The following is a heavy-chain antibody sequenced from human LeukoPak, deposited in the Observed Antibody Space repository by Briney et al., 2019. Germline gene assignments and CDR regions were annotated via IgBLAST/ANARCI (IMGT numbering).Heavy chain of an antibody. Sequence: GGSLRLSCAASGFTFNDYYMSWIRQAPGKGLEWVSGINWNGGSTGYADSVKGRFTISRDNAKNSLYLQMNSLRAEDTALYYCARDSSSSEGGYYFDYWGQGTLVTVSS. J-gene: IGHJ4*02. CDR3: ARDSSSSEGGYYFDY. D-gene: IGHD6-13*01. CDR2: INWNGGST. CDR1: GFTFNDYY. V-gene: IGHV3-20*04.